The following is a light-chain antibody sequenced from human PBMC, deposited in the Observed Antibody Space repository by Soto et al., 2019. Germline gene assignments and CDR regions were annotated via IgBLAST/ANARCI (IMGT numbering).Light chain of an antibody. CDR1: QSISSW. CDR2: DAS. V-gene: IGKV1-5*01. J-gene: IGKJ2*01. CDR3: QQYNSYWYT. Sequence: DIQMTQSPSTLSASVGDRVTNTCRASQSISSWLAWYQQKPGKAPKLLIYDASSLESGVPSRFSGSGSGTEFTLTISSLQPDDFATYYCQQYNSYWYTFGQGTKLEIK.